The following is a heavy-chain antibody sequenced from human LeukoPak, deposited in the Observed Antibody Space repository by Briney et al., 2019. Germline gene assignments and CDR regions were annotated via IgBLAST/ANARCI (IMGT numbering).Heavy chain of an antibody. V-gene: IGHV4-59*01. Sequence: SETLSLTCTVSGGSISGDYWSWIRQPPGKGLEWIGFIYDSGRTSYNPSLKSRVTISGDTSKKQFSLKLSSLSAADTAVYYCARFPNYDGYVRDYWGQGILVTVSS. D-gene: IGHD5-24*01. J-gene: IGHJ4*02. CDR1: GGSISGDY. CDR2: IYDSGRT. CDR3: ARFPNYDGYVRDY.